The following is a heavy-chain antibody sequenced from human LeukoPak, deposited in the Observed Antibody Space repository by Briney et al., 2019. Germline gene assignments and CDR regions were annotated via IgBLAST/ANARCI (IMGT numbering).Heavy chain of an antibody. CDR2: INTNTGNP. J-gene: IGHJ4*02. CDR3: ARVPLSGSYLHMFDY. D-gene: IGHD1-26*01. V-gene: IGHV7-4-1*02. CDR1: GYTFTTYS. Sequence: ASVKVSCKASGYTFTTYSMNWVRQAPGQGLEWMGWINTNTGNPTYAQGFTGRFVFSLDTSVSTAYLQISSLKAEDTAVYYCARVPLSGSYLHMFDYWGQGTLVTVSS.